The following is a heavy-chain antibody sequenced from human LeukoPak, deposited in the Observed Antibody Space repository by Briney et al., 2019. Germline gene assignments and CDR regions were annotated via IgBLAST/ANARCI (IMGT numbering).Heavy chain of an antibody. D-gene: IGHD3-10*01. Sequence: SETLSLTCAVYGGSFSGYYWSWVRQPPGKGLEWIGEINHSGSTNYNPSPKSRVTISVDTSKNQFSLKLSSVTAADTAVYYCARGQKLWFGELLNWFDPWGQGTLVTVSS. J-gene: IGHJ5*02. CDR3: ARGQKLWFGELLNWFDP. CDR2: INHSGST. V-gene: IGHV4-34*01. CDR1: GGSFSGYY.